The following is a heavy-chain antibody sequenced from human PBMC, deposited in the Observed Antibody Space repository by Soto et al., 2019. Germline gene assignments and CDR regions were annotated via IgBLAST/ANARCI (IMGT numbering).Heavy chain of an antibody. Sequence: EVQLLESGGGLVQPGGSLRLSCAASGFTFSSYAMNWVRQAPGKGLEWVSAISGSGGSTSYPDSVKGRFTVSRDNSKNTLYLQMSSLRAEDTAVYYCARYSSSSSNAFDIWGQGTMVTVSS. V-gene: IGHV3-23*01. CDR3: ARYSSSSSNAFDI. J-gene: IGHJ3*02. D-gene: IGHD6-6*01. CDR1: GFTFSSYA. CDR2: ISGSGGST.